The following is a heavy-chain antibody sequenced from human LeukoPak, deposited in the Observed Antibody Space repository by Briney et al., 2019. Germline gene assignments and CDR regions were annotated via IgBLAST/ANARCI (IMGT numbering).Heavy chain of an antibody. J-gene: IGHJ4*02. CDR3: AKDCTYYYDSSGYYCY. CDR2: ISSSGSTI. V-gene: IGHV3-11*01. D-gene: IGHD3-22*01. Sequence: GGSLRLSCAASGFTFSDYYMSWIRQAPGKGLEWVSYISSSGSTIYYADSVKGRSTISRDNAKNSLYLQMNSLRAEDTALYYCAKDCTYYYDSSGYYCYWGQGTLVTVSS. CDR1: GFTFSDYY.